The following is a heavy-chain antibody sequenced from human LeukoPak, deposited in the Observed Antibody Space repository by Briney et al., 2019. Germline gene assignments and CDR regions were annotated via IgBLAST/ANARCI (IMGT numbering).Heavy chain of an antibody. D-gene: IGHD3-10*01. V-gene: IGHV5-51*01. CDR2: VYPGGSQT. CDR1: SYSFTNYW. J-gene: IGHJ4*02. Sequence: GESLKISCKASSYSFTNYWIGWVRQMPGKGLEWMGIVYPGGSQTLYSPSFQGQVTISADKSISTAYLQWSSLKASDSAIYYCARHGYYYGSGSYKVPLDYWGQGTLVTVSS. CDR3: ARHGYYYGSGSYKVPLDY.